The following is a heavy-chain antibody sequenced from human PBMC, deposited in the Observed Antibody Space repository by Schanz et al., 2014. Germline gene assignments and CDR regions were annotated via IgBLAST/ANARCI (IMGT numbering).Heavy chain of an antibody. CDR3: VKGGTNTLDS. CDR2: ISDSGGSK. CDR1: GFTFSSYA. V-gene: IGHV3-23*04. Sequence: EVQLVESGGALVQPGGSLRLSCVASGFTFSSYAMNWVRQAPGKGLEWVSGISDSGGSKYYVDSVEGRFTISRDNSKNTLYLQMNSLRGDDTAIYYCVKGGTNTLDSWGQGTLVTVSS. J-gene: IGHJ4*02.